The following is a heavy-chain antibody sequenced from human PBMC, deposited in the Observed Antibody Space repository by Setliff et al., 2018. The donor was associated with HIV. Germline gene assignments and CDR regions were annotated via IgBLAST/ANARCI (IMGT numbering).Heavy chain of an antibody. J-gene: IGHJ4*02. V-gene: IGHV4-34*01. D-gene: IGHD2-15*01. CDR1: GGSFSGYY. CDR3: ARGGLGVVGAIDH. Sequence: TLSLTCAVYGGSFSGYYWTWIRQPPGRGLEWIGEIIHSGGTNYNRSLKSRVTISVDTSKNQFSLNLSSVTAADTAVYYCARGGLGVVGAIDHRSQGTLVTVSS. CDR2: IIHSGGT.